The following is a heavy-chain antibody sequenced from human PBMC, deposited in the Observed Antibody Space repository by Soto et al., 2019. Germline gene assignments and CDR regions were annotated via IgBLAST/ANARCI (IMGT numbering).Heavy chain of an antibody. J-gene: IGHJ2*01. CDR1: GFTFSKYA. CDR3: AKDKYTDSVRKGWFFDY. D-gene: IGHD2-15*01. Sequence: EVQLLESGGGLVKPGGSLRLSCAPSGFTFSKYAMSWVRLAPGKGLEWVSSISANGGITDYADSVKGRFTISRDNSHNILSLQTNSLRGDDTAVYFCAKDKYTDSVRKGWFFDYWGRGTLVNVSS. V-gene: IGHV3-23*01. CDR2: ISANGGIT.